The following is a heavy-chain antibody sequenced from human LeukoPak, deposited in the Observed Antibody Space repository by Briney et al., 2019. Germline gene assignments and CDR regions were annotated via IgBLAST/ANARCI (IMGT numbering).Heavy chain of an antibody. D-gene: IGHD6-19*01. CDR2: IYYRVST. CDR3: AGRPIAFSGGWHSGVDY. J-gene: IGHJ4*02. V-gene: IGHV4-39*01. CDR1: GGSINSSSYY. Sequence: TSETLSLTCTLSGGSINSSSYYWGWVRQPPGKGLEWIGSIYYRVSTYYNPSLKSRVTLSVDTPKNQLSLKLRSVTAADSAVYYCAGRPIAFSGGWHSGVDYWGQGIPVIVSS.